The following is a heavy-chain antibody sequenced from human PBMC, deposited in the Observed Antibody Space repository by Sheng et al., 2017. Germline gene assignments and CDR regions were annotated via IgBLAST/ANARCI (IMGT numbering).Heavy chain of an antibody. CDR2: IYHSGST. CDR3: ARDPHRWGDYEMDFDY. V-gene: IGHV4-38-2*02. D-gene: IGHD4-17*01. CDR1: GYSISSGYY. Sequence: QVQLQESGPGLVKPSETLSLTCTVSGYSISSGYYWGWIRQPPGKGLEWIGSIYHSGSTYYNPSLKSRVTISVDTSKNQFSLKLSSVTAADTAVYYCARDPHRWGDYEMDFDYWGQGTLVTVSS. J-gene: IGHJ4*02.